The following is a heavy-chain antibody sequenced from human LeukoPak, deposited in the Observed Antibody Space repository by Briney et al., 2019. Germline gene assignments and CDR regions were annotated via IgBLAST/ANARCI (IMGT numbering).Heavy chain of an antibody. V-gene: IGHV4-61*02. CDR3: ARELWFGEFHFDS. D-gene: IGHD3-10*01. J-gene: IGHJ4*02. CDR2: IYTTGST. CDR1: GGSISSGSYY. Sequence: TLSLTCSVSGGSISSGSYYWNWIRQPAGKGLEWIGRIYTTGSTNYNPSLKSRVTISVDTSKNQFSLNLDSVTAADTAVYYCARELWFGEFHFDSWGQGTQVTVSS.